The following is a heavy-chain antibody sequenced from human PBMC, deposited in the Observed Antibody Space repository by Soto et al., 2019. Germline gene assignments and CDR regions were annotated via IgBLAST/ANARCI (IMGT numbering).Heavy chain of an antibody. D-gene: IGHD6-19*01. Sequence: PGGSLRLSCAASGFTFSSYAMHWVRQAPGKGLEWVAVISYDGSNKYYADSVKGRFTISRDNSKNTLYLQMNSLSAEDTAVYYCARDRYSSGWYNWFDPWGQGTLVTVSS. J-gene: IGHJ5*02. CDR2: ISYDGSNK. V-gene: IGHV3-30-3*01. CDR3: ARDRYSSGWYNWFDP. CDR1: GFTFSSYA.